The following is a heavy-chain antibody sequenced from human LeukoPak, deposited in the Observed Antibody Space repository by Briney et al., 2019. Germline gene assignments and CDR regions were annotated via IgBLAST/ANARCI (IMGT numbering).Heavy chain of an antibody. D-gene: IGHD6-13*01. J-gene: IGHJ4*02. CDR2: TYYRSKWYN. Sequence: SQTLSLACAISGDSFSSNSAAWNWIRQSPSRGLEWLGRTYYRSKWYNDYAVSVKSRITINPDTSKNQFSLQLNSVTPEDTAAYYCARAEGRQIAAAGFDYWGQGTLVTVSS. V-gene: IGHV6-1*01. CDR3: ARAEGRQIAAAGFDY. CDR1: GDSFSSNSAA.